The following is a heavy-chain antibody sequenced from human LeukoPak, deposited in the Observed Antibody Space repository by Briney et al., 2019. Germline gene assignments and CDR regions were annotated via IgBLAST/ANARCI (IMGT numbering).Heavy chain of an antibody. Sequence: PGGSLRLSCAASGFTFSSYWMTWVRQAPEKGLEWVANMKPDGSDTYYSDSVKGRFTISRDNSRNSLFLQMNSLRDEDTAVYYCAGDRGRVSGYSYGWLDYWGQGTLVTVSS. J-gene: IGHJ4*02. CDR2: MKPDGSDT. CDR1: GFTFSSYW. CDR3: AGDRGRVSGYSYGWLDY. D-gene: IGHD5-18*01. V-gene: IGHV3-7*01.